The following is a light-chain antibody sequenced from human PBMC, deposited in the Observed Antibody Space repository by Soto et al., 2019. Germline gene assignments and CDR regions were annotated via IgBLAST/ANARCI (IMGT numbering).Light chain of an antibody. CDR3: QQYKSYSPT. CDR2: DAS. V-gene: IGKV1-5*01. CDR1: QRISSW. Sequence: DIQVTQSPSTLSASVGDRVIITCRASQRISSWLAWYQQKPGKAPKLLIYDASNLESGVPSRFSGSGSGTEFTLTISSLQPDDFATYYCQQYKSYSPTVGQGTKVDIK. J-gene: IGKJ1*01.